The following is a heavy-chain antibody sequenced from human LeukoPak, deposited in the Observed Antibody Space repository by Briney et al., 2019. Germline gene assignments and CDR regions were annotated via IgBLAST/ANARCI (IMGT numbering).Heavy chain of an antibody. V-gene: IGHV3-43D*03. CDR1: GFTFDDYA. D-gene: IGHD4-17*01. J-gene: IGHJ4*01. CDR3: AKDRQKGDYGGGNFFDS. CDR2: INWVGDTS. Sequence: GGSLRLSRAASGFTFDDYAMHWVRQVPGKGLQWTSSINWVGDTSSYTDSVKGRFTVSRDNTKGSLHLQMHSLRSEDTALYYCAKDRQKGDYGGGNFFDSWGHGTLVTVSS.